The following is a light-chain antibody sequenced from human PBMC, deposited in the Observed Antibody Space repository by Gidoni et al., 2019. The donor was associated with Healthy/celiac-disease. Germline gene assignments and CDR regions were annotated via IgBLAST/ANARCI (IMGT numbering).Light chain of an antibody. Sequence: QSALTPPASVSGSPGQSITISCTVTSSDVGSYNLVSWDQQYPGKAPKLMIYEGTKRPSGVSNRFSGSKSGNTASLTISGLQAEDEADYYCSSYAGSSLAVFGGGTQLTVL. CDR3: SSYAGSSLAV. CDR2: EGT. V-gene: IGLV2-23*01. CDR1: SSDVGSYNL. J-gene: IGLJ7*01.